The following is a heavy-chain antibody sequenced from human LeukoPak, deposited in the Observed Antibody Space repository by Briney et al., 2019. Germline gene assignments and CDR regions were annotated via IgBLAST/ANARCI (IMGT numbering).Heavy chain of an antibody. CDR1: GLTFNSYG. J-gene: IGHJ4*02. Sequence: GGSLRLSCAASGLTFNSYGMHWARQAPGKGLEWVAFIRYDGKNQYYADSVKGRFTISRDNSKNMLYLQMSSLRAEDTAVFHCAKDPSGTGWYVDDWGQGTLVTVSS. CDR3: AKDPSGTGWYVDD. D-gene: IGHD6-19*01. V-gene: IGHV3-30*02. CDR2: IRYDGKNQ.